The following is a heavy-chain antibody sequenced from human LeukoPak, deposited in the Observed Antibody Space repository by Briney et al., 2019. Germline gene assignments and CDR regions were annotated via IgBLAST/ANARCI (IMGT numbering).Heavy chain of an antibody. CDR1: GGSISSSSYY. D-gene: IGHD4-17*01. V-gene: IGHV4-39*01. CDR3: ARQTTTADY. J-gene: IGHJ4*02. CDR2: IYYSGST. Sequence: SETLPLTCTVCGGSISSSSYYWGWIRQPPGKGLEWIGSIYYSGSTYYNPSLKSRVTISVDTSKNQFSLKLSSVTAADTAVYYCARQTTTADYWGQGTLVTVSS.